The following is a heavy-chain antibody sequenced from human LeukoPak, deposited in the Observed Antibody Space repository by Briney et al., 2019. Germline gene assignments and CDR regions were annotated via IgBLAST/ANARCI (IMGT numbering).Heavy chain of an antibody. CDR2: IYYSGST. CDR1: GGSISSYY. J-gene: IGHJ4*02. V-gene: IGHV4-59*08. CDR3: ARREQYDFWSGYDVGPHYFDY. D-gene: IGHD3-3*01. Sequence: SETLSLTCTVSGGSISSYYWSWIRQPPGKGLEWIGYIYYSGSTNYNPSLKSRVTISVDTSKNQFSLKLSSVTAADTAVYYCARREQYDFWSGYDVGPHYFDYWGQGTLVTVSS.